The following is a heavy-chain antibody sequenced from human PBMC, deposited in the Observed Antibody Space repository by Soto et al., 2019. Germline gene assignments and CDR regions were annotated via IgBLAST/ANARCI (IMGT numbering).Heavy chain of an antibody. Sequence: QVQLVESGGGVVQPGRSLRLSCAASGFTFSSYGMHWVRQAPGKGLEWVAVIWYDGSNKYYADSVKGRLTISRDNSKNPLYLQMTSLRAEDTAVYYCARDRTPYYYYYGMDVWGQGTTVTVSS. V-gene: IGHV3-33*01. J-gene: IGHJ6*02. CDR1: GFTFSSYG. D-gene: IGHD2-15*01. CDR3: ARDRTPYYYYYGMDV. CDR2: IWYDGSNK.